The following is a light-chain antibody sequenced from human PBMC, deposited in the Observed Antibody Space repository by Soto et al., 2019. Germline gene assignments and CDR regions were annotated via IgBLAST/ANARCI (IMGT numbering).Light chain of an antibody. CDR1: QSVSSSY. Sequence: EIVLTQSPGTLSLSPGERATLSCRASQSVSSSYLAWYQQKPGQAPRLLIYGASSRATGIPDRFSGSGSGTDLTLPISRLEPEDFAVYYCQQYGRSPRTFGQGTKVEIK. V-gene: IGKV3-20*01. CDR3: QQYGRSPRT. CDR2: GAS. J-gene: IGKJ1*01.